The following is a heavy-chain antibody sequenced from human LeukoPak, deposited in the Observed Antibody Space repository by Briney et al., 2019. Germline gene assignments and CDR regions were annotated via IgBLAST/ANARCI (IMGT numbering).Heavy chain of an antibody. J-gene: IGHJ4*02. Sequence: GGSLRLSCAASGFTFSSYSMNWVRQAPGKGLEWVSSISSSSSYIYYADSVKGRFTISRDNAKNSLYLQMNSLRAEDTAVYYCARAHSSSWFYFDYWGQGTLVIVSS. CDR1: GFTFSSYS. CDR2: ISSSSSYI. D-gene: IGHD6-13*01. V-gene: IGHV3-21*01. CDR3: ARAHSSSWFYFDY.